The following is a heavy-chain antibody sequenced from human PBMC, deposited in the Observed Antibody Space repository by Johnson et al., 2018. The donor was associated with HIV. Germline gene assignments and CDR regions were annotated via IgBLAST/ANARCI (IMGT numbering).Heavy chain of an antibody. J-gene: IGHJ3*02. CDR3: ARDRRQFLEWLSDAFDI. CDR1: GFTFSSYA. CDR2: ISYDGSNK. V-gene: IGHV3-30*04. D-gene: IGHD3-3*01. Sequence: QVQLVESGGGVVQPGRSLRLSCAASGFTFSSYAMHWVRQAPGKGLEWVAVISYDGSNKYYAAPVKGRFTISRDDSINTVYLQMSSLRVADTAVYYCARDRRQFLEWLSDAFDIWGQGTMVTVSS.